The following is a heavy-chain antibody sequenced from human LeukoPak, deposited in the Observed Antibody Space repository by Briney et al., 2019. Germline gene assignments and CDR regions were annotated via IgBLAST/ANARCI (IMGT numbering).Heavy chain of an antibody. V-gene: IGHV1-46*01. CDR1: GYTFTSYY. D-gene: IGHD2-2*01. CDR2: INPSGGST. CDR3: AREGPPAALDAFDI. Sequence: ASVKVSCKASGYTFTSYYMHWVRQAPGQGLEWMGIINPSGGSTSYAQKFQGRVTMTRDTSTSTAYMELRSLRSDDTAVYYCAREGPPAALDAFDIWGQGTMVTVSS. J-gene: IGHJ3*02.